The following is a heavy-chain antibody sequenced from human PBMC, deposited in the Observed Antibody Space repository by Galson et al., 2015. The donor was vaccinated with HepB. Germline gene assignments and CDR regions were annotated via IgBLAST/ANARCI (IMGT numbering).Heavy chain of an antibody. D-gene: IGHD5-18*01. Sequence: QSGAEVKKPGESLRISCTGSGYTFTTYWINWVRQMPGKGLEWMGRIDPSDSYTSYSPSFQGHVTISVDKSISTAYLQWSSLKASDTAMYYCARVDAAMVTPLDPWGQGTLVIVSS. CDR2: IDPSDSYT. CDR1: GYTFTTYW. J-gene: IGHJ5*02. CDR3: ARVDAAMVTPLDP. V-gene: IGHV5-10-1*01.